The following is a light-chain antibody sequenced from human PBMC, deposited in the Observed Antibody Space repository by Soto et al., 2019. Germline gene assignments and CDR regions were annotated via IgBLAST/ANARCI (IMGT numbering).Light chain of an antibody. CDR3: QQYGSSGT. V-gene: IGKV3-20*01. Sequence: VLTQSPCTLALSPGERATLSCRASQSVSSYLAWYQQKPGQAPRLLIHGASSRATGIPDRLSGSGSGTDFTLTISRLEPEDFAVYYCQQYGSSGTFGQGTKVDIK. CDR1: QSVSSY. J-gene: IGKJ1*01. CDR2: GAS.